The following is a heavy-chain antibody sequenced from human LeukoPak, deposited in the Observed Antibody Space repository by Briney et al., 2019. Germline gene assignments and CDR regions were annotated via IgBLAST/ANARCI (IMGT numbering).Heavy chain of an antibody. CDR2: IYTNGNT. J-gene: IGHJ5*02. V-gene: IGHV4-4*07. CDR1: GGSISSYY. Sequence: SETLSLTCTVSGGSISSYYWSWIRQPAGKGLEWIGRIYTNGNTNYNPSLRSRVTMSVDTSKNQFSLKLSSVTAADTAVYYCARGPMGATSWFDPWGRGTLVTVSS. CDR3: ARGPMGATSWFDP. D-gene: IGHD1-26*01.